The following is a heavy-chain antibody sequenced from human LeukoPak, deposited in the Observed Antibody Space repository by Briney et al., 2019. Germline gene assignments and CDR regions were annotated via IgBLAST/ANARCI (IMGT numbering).Heavy chain of an antibody. J-gene: IGHJ3*02. D-gene: IGHD6-19*01. CDR3: ARQSSGWSTDAFDI. CDR2: IYPGDSDT. V-gene: IGHV5-51*01. CDR1: GYSFTSYW. Sequence: GESLKISCKGSGYSFTSYWIGWVRQMPGKGLEWMGIIYPGDSDTRYSPSFQGQVTVSADKPISTAYLQWSSLKASDTAMYYCARQSSGWSTDAFDIWSQGTMVTVSS.